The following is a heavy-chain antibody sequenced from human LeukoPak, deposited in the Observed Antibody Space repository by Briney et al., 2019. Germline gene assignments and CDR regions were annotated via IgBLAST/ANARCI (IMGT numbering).Heavy chain of an antibody. CDR3: AREGDLILRYFDWLGFDY. CDR1: GFTFITYS. V-gene: IGHV3-48*04. D-gene: IGHD3-9*01. Sequence: GGSLRLSCAASGFTFITYSMNWVRQAPGKGLEWVSYISSSSNTIYYADSVKGRFTISRDNAKNSLYLQMNSLRAEDTAVYYCAREGDLILRYFDWLGFDYWGQGTLVTVSS. J-gene: IGHJ4*02. CDR2: ISSSSNTI.